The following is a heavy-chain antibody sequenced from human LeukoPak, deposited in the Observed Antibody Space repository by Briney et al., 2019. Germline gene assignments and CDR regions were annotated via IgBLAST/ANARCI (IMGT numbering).Heavy chain of an antibody. CDR2: ISYDGSNK. J-gene: IGHJ4*02. CDR1: GFTFSSYA. CDR3: ARDLPEYGDAFDY. D-gene: IGHD4-17*01. V-gene: IGHV3-30-3*01. Sequence: PGGSLRLSCAASGFTFSSYAMHWVRQAPGKGLEWVAVISYDGSNKYYADSVKGRFTISRDNSKNTLYLQMNSLRAEDTAVYYCARDLPEYGDAFDYWGQGTLVTVSS.